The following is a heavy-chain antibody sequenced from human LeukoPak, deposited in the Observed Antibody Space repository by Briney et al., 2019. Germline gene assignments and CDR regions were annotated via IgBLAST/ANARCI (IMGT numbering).Heavy chain of an antibody. CDR3: ASLRSGSGTFYNDY. CDR2: ISYDGSDK. D-gene: IGHD3-10*01. Sequence: GGSLRLSCAASGFTFRNYGMQWVRQTPGKGLEWVTLISYDGSDKYYADSVKGRFSISRDNSKNTLYLQMNSLRAEDTAVYYCASLRSGSGTFYNDYWGQGTLVTVSS. V-gene: IGHV3-30*03. J-gene: IGHJ4*02. CDR1: GFTFRNYG.